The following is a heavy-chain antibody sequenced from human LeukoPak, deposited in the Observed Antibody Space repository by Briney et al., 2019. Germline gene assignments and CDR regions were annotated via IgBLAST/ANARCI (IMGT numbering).Heavy chain of an antibody. D-gene: IGHD4-11*01. CDR1: GFTFSNYA. CDR2: ITGSGGNT. V-gene: IGHV3-23*01. Sequence: GGSLRLSCAASGFTFSNYAMSWVRQAPGKGLEWVSAITGSGGNTYYADSVKGRFTISRDNSKNTVFLQLNSLRAEDSAVYYCAKGGHDYNPFYWWGQGTLVTVSS. CDR3: AKGGHDYNPFYW. J-gene: IGHJ4*02.